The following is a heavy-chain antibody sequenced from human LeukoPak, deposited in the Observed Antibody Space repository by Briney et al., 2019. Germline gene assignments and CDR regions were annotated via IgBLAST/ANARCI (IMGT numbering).Heavy chain of an antibody. CDR1: GYTFTSYG. CDR3: ARGSRWLQLLPFDY. V-gene: IGHV1-18*01. J-gene: IGHJ4*02. CDR2: ISAYNGNT. Sequence: ASVKVSCKASGYTFTSYGISWVRQAPGQGLEWMGWISAYNGNTNYAQKLQGRVTMTTDTSTSTAYMELRSLRSDDTAVYYRARGSRWLQLLPFDYWGQGTLVTVSS. D-gene: IGHD5-24*01.